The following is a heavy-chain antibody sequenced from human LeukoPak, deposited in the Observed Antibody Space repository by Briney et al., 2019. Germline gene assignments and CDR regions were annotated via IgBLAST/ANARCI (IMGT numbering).Heavy chain of an antibody. CDR1: GYSFTSYW. J-gene: IGHJ4*02. CDR2: IYPGDSDT. D-gene: IGHD3-9*01. CDR3: ARQAPYYDILTGYYPIWFPFDY. Sequence: GESLKISCKGSGYSFTSYWIGWVRQMPGKGLEWMGIIYPGDSDTRYSPSFQGQVTISADKSISTAYLQWSSLKASDTAMYYCARQAPYYDILTGYYPIWFPFDYWGQGTLVTVSS. V-gene: IGHV5-51*01.